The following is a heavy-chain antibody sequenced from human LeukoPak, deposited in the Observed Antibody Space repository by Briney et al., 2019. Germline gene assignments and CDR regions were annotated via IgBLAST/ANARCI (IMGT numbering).Heavy chain of an antibody. Sequence: GGSLRLSCAASGLTFSSYWMSWVRQAPGKGLEWVANIKQDGSEKYYVDSVKGRFTISRDNAKNSLYLQMNSLRAEDTAVYYCARDLGNYYYMDVWGKGTTVTVSS. J-gene: IGHJ6*03. D-gene: IGHD2-15*01. CDR2: IKQDGSEK. CDR3: ARDLGNYYYMDV. CDR1: GLTFSSYW. V-gene: IGHV3-7*01.